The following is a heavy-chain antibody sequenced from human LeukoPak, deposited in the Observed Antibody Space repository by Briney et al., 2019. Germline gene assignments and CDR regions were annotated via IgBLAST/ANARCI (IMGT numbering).Heavy chain of an antibody. CDR3: AKGRITISSGWYGFY. V-gene: IGHV3-30*18. J-gene: IGHJ4*02. CDR2: ISYDGSNK. Sequence: GGSLRLSCAASGFTFSSYGMHWVRQAPGKGLEWVAVISYDGSNKYYADSVKGRFTISRDNSKNTLYLQMNSLRAEDTAVYYCAKGRITISSGWYGFYWGQGTLVTVSS. D-gene: IGHD6-19*01. CDR1: GFTFSSYG.